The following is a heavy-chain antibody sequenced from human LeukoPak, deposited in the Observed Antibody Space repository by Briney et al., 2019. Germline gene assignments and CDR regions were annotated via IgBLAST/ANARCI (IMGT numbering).Heavy chain of an antibody. Sequence: SSVQVSCKASGGTFISYASSWVRQAAARGLEWLGGTIPIFGSANYSQEFQGRVTITSDDSTSTAYMELSSLRSEDTAVYYCASIVVVTASFVGWYFDLWGRGTLVTVSS. V-gene: IGHV1-69*13. J-gene: IGHJ2*01. CDR3: ASIVVVTASFVGWYFDL. CDR1: GGTFISYA. CDR2: TIPIFGSA. D-gene: IGHD2-21*02.